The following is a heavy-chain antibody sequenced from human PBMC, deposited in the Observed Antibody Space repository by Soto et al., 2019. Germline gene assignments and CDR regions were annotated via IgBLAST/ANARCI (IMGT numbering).Heavy chain of an antibody. Sequence: QVQLQESGPGLVKPSQTLSLTCTVSGGSISSGGYYWSWIRQHPGKGLEWIGYIYYSGSTYYNPSLKSRVTISVDTSKNQFSLKLSSVTAADTAVYYCARDLFRGIAAAGDNWFDPWGQGTLDTVSS. J-gene: IGHJ5*02. V-gene: IGHV4-31*03. D-gene: IGHD6-13*01. CDR2: IYYSGST. CDR3: ARDLFRGIAAAGDNWFDP. CDR1: GGSISSGGYY.